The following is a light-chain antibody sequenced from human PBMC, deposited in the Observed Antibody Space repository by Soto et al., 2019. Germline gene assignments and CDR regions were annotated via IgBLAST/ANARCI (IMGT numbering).Light chain of an antibody. CDR1: SSDVGGYNH. Sequence: QSVLTQPASVSGSPGQSITISCTGTSSDVGGYNHVSWYQQHPGKAPKLMIYEVSNRPSGVSNRFSGSKSGNTASLTISGLQPEDEAEYYCSSYTSSITYDFGTGTKLTVL. J-gene: IGLJ1*01. CDR2: EVS. V-gene: IGLV2-14*01. CDR3: SSYTSSITYD.